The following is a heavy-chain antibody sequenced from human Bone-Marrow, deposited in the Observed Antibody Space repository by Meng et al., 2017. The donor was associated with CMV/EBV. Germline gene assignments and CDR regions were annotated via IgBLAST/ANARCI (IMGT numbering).Heavy chain of an antibody. J-gene: IGHJ6*02. CDR1: GYTFTGYY. V-gene: IGHV1-2*02. CDR3: ARSDIVVVPAAIPPYYGMDV. CDR2: INPNSGGT. Sequence: ASVKVSCKASGYTFTGYYMHWVRQAPGQGLEWMGWINPNSGGTNYAQKFQGRVTMTRDTSISTAYMELSRLRSDDTAVYYCARSDIVVVPAAIPPYYGMDVWGQGTTVTVSS. D-gene: IGHD2-2*01.